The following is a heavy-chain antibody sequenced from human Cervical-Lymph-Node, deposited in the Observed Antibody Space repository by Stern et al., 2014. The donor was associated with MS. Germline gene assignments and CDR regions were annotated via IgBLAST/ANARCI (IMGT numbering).Heavy chain of an antibody. J-gene: IGHJ5*02. CDR1: GFTFSVYG. Sequence: VQLVESGGGVVQPGRTLRLSCAASGFTFSVYGMHWVRQAPGKGLEWAALVSYDVSNKSYADYFKGRFTISRDNSKDTLYLQMNSLRSEDTAVYYCTKRESDFWSGGFDPWGQGTLVTVSS. V-gene: IGHV3-30*18. D-gene: IGHD3-3*01. CDR3: TKRESDFWSGGFDP. CDR2: VSYDVSNK.